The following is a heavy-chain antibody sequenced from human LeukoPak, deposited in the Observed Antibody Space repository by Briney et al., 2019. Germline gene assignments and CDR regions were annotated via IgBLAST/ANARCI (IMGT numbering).Heavy chain of an antibody. V-gene: IGHV4-59*01. Sequence: PSETLSLTCTVSGGSISSYYWSWIRRPPGKGLEWIGYIYYSGSTNYNPSLKSRVTISVDTSKNQFSLKLSSVTAADTAVYYCAREKQWLAYNWFDPWGQGTLVTVSS. CDR2: IYYSGST. J-gene: IGHJ5*02. D-gene: IGHD6-19*01. CDR3: AREKQWLAYNWFDP. CDR1: GGSISSYY.